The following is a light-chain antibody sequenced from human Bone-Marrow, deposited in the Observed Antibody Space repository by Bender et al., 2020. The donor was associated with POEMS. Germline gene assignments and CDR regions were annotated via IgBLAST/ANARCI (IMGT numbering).Light chain of an antibody. CDR2: DVT. V-gene: IGLV2-23*02. CDR1: SSDVGGYNY. J-gene: IGLJ3*02. Sequence: QSALTQPASVSGSPGQSITISCTGTSSDVGGYNYVSWYQQHPGRAPKLMIYDVTKRPSGISDRFSGSKSGNTASLTISGLQSDDEGDYYCCSYAGSRTFVLFGGGTKVTVL. CDR3: CSYAGSRTFVL.